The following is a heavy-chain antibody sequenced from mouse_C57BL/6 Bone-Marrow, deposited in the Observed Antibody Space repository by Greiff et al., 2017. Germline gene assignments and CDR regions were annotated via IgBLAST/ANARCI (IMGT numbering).Heavy chain of an antibody. CDR1: GFNIKDDY. J-gene: IGHJ4*01. Sequence: EVQLQQSGAELVRPGASVKLSCTASGFNIKDDYMHWVKQRPEQGLEWIGWIDPENGDTEYASKFQGKATITADKSSNTAYLQLSSLTSEYTAVYDCTTNCGRVYYAMGYWGQGASVTVSS. V-gene: IGHV14-4*01. CDR2: IDPENGDT. D-gene: IGHD4-1*01. CDR3: TTNCGRVYYAMGY.